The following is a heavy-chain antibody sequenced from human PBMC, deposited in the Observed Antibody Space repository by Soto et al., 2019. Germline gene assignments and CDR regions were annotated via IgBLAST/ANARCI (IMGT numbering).Heavy chain of an antibody. CDR1: GDSVTSGSIY. V-gene: IGHV4-61*03. CDR2: VHYTGST. Sequence: QVQLQESGPGLVKPSETLSLTCTVSGDSVTSGSIYWSWIRQPPGKGLEWIGYVHYTGSTNYNPPRRSRVAISVDTSKNHFSLTLRSVTAADTAVYYCARDRGNFGVVLADFYQYGMDVWGQGTTVTVSS. J-gene: IGHJ6*02. D-gene: IGHD3-3*01. CDR3: ARDRGNFGVVLADFYQYGMDV.